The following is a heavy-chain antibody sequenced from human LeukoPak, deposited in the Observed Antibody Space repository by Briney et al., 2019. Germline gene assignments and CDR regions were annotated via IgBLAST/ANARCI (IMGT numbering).Heavy chain of an antibody. Sequence: PGGSLRLSCAASGFTFSSYSMNWVRQAPGKGLEWVSSISSSSSYIYYADSVKGRFTISRDNAKNSLYLQMNSLRAEDTAVYYCASGRDFDWLLLPYWGQGTLVTDSS. CDR1: GFTFSSYS. D-gene: IGHD3-9*01. J-gene: IGHJ4*02. CDR2: ISSSSSYI. V-gene: IGHV3-21*01. CDR3: ASGRDFDWLLLPY.